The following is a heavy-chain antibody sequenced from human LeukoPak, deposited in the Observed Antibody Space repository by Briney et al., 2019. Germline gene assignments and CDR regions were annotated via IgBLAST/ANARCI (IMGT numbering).Heavy chain of an antibody. D-gene: IGHD6-19*01. CDR1: GFTFSSYW. J-gene: IGHJ4*02. V-gene: IGHV3-74*01. CDR3: AKHRGYSSGWYVGTPPYFDY. CDR2: INSDGSST. Sequence: GGSLRLSCAASGFTFSSYWMHWVRQAPGKGLVWVSRINSDGSSTSYADSVKGRFTISRDNSKNTLYLQMNSLRAEDTAVYYCAKHRGYSSGWYVGTPPYFDYWGQGTLVTVSS.